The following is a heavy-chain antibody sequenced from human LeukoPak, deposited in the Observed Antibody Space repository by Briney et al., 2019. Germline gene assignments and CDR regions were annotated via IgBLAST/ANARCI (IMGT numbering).Heavy chain of an antibody. J-gene: IGHJ4*02. CDR2: IYRDDTT. CDR3: ARAPYGVGYTAERDY. CDR1: GFTFSSYW. V-gene: IGHV3-53*01. Sequence: PGGSLRLSCAASGFTFSSYWMHWVRQAPGKGLEWVSVIYRDDTTYYADSVKGRFTIFRDNSKNTLYLQMNSLRDDDTAVYYCARAPYGVGYTAERDYWGQGTLVTVSS. D-gene: IGHD3-16*02.